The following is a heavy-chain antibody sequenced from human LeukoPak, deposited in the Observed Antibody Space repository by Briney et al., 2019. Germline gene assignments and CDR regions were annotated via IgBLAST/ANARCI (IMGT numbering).Heavy chain of an antibody. J-gene: IGHJ4*02. CDR3: AKDRASSGWYGAHDY. V-gene: IGHV3-23*01. CDR2: ISGSGGST. D-gene: IGHD6-19*01. Sequence: PGASLRFSCAASGFTFSSYAMSWVRQAPGKGLEWVSAISGSGGSTYYADSVKGRFTISRDNSKNTLYLQMNSLRAEDTAVYYCAKDRASSGWYGAHDYWGQGTLVTVSS. CDR1: GFTFSSYA.